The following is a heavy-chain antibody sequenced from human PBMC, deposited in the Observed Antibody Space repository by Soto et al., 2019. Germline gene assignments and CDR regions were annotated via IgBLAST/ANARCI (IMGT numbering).Heavy chain of an antibody. V-gene: IGHV4-59*08. CDR3: ARSPHRTNGICYDRYYFDY. CDR2: IYYSGST. CDR1: GGSISSHY. D-gene: IGHD2-8*01. J-gene: IGHJ4*02. Sequence: QVQLQESGPGLVKPSETLSLTCTVSGGSISSHYWSWIRQPPGKGLEWIGYIYYSGSTDYNPSLKSRVTISINTSKNQSSLRLSSVTAADTGVYYCARSPHRTNGICYDRYYFDYWDQGTLVTVSS.